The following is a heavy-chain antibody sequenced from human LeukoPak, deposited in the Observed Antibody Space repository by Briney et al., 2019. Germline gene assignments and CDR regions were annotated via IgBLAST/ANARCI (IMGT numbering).Heavy chain of an antibody. V-gene: IGHV3-23*01. CDR3: AKDEKWLRLTGITDY. D-gene: IGHD5-12*01. CDR1: GFTFSDYY. CDR2: ISGSGGST. J-gene: IGHJ4*02. Sequence: GGSLRLSCAASGFTFSDYYMSWIRQAPGKGLEWVSAISGSGGSTYYADSVKGRFTISRDNSKNTLYLQMNSLRAEDTAVYYCAKDEKWLRLTGITDYWGQGTLVTVSS.